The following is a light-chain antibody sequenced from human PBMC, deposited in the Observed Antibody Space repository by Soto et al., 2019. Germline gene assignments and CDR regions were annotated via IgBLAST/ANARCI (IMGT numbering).Light chain of an antibody. J-gene: IGKJ2*01. CDR3: QQYHNWPPQYT. CDR2: GAS. CDR1: QTIASN. Sequence: EIVMTQSPASLSVSPGDGATLSCRASQTIASNLAGYRQKPGQGPRLLIHGASTRAAGVPDRFSGSVSGTDFTITISSLQSEDFAVYYCQQYHNWPPQYTFGQGTKLQIK. V-gene: IGKV3-15*01.